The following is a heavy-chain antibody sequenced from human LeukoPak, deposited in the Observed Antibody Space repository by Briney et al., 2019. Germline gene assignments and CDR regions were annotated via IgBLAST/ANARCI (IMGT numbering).Heavy chain of an antibody. CDR2: INHSGST. Sequence: PSETLSLTCTVSGGSISSSSYYWGWIRQPPGKGLEWIGEINHSGSTNYNPSLKSRVTISVDTSKNQFSLKLSSVTAADTAVYYCARMGLEPERLFDYWGQGTLVTVSS. CDR3: ARMGLEPERLFDY. D-gene: IGHD1-14*01. CDR1: GGSISSSSYY. V-gene: IGHV4-39*07. J-gene: IGHJ4*02.